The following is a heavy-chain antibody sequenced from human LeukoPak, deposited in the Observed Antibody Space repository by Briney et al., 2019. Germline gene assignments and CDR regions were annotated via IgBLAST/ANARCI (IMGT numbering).Heavy chain of an antibody. D-gene: IGHD6-19*01. CDR3: AKIAPAGGGIYAEYFQQ. CDR1: GYTFTSYY. V-gene: IGHV1-46*01. CDR2: INPSGGST. J-gene: IGHJ1*01. Sequence: GASVKVSCKASGYTFTSYYMHWVRQAPGQGLEWMGIINPSGGSTSYAQKFQGRVTMTRDTSTSTVYMELSSLRSEDTAVYYCAKIAPAGGGIYAEYFQQWGQGPLVNGSS.